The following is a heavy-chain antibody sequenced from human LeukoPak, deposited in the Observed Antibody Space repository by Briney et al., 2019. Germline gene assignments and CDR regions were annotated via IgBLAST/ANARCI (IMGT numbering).Heavy chain of an antibody. CDR2: INWNGANT. D-gene: IGHD6-13*01. CDR1: GFTFDDYG. CDR3: AFSRWYPLYYFDY. J-gene: IGHJ4*02. V-gene: IGHV3-20*04. Sequence: GGSLRLSCAASGFTFDDYGMSWVRQLPGKGLEWVSSINWNGANTGYADSVKGRFTISRDNAKNSLYLQINSLRAEDTAVYYCAFSRWYPLYYFDYWGQGTLVTVSS.